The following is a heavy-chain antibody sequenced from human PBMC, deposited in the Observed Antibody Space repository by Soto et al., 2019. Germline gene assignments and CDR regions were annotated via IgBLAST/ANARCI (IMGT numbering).Heavy chain of an antibody. V-gene: IGHV1-69*13. D-gene: IGHD3-10*01. CDR3: ARDRSPLLWCGELLGGGMDV. CDR2: IILIFGTA. CDR1: GGTFSSYA. Sequence: GASVKVSCKASGGTFSSYAISWVRQSSGQGLDWMGGIILIFGTASYAQKFQGRVTITADESTSTAYMELSSLRSEDTAVYYCARDRSPLLWCGELLGGGMDVWGQGTTVTVSS. J-gene: IGHJ6*01.